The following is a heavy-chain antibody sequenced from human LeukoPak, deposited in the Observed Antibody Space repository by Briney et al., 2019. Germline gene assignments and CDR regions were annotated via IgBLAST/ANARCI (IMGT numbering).Heavy chain of an antibody. Sequence: EASVKVSCKASGYTFTSYGISWVRQAPGQGLEWMGWISAYNGNTNYAQKLQGRVTMTTDTSTSTAYMELRSLRSEDTAVYYCARVLAVAGYFDYRGQGTLVTVSS. CDR3: ARVLAVAGYFDY. CDR1: GYTFTSYG. V-gene: IGHV1-18*01. J-gene: IGHJ4*02. D-gene: IGHD6-19*01. CDR2: ISAYNGNT.